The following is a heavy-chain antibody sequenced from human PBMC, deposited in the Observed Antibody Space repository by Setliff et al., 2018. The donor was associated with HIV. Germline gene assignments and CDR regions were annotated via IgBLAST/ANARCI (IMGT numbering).Heavy chain of an antibody. CDR3: ASRCGGDF. Sequence: SETLSLTCTVSGASISSPNYYWSWIRQHPGKGLEFIGCIYDSGRSNYNPSLKSRVVIPLDTSKNQFSLRLTSVTAADTAVYYCASRCGGDFWGQGTLVTVSS. D-gene: IGHD2-21*01. J-gene: IGHJ4*02. V-gene: IGHV4-31*03. CDR1: GASISSPNYY. CDR2: IYDSGRS.